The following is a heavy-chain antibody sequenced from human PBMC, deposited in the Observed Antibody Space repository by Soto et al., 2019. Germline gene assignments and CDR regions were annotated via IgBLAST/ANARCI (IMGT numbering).Heavy chain of an antibody. CDR1: GGSIDSSSFY. Sequence: SETLSLTCSVSGGSIDSSSFYWGWIRQPPGKGLEWIGSVYYSGITYYNPSLKSRVTISVDTSKNQFSLNLSSVTATDTGWYYCARLPGRLRVAAVGTFVDDWGQGTPVNV. J-gene: IGHJ4*02. V-gene: IGHV4-39*01. CDR2: VYYSGIT. CDR3: ARLPGRLRVAAVGTFVDD. D-gene: IGHD6-13*01.